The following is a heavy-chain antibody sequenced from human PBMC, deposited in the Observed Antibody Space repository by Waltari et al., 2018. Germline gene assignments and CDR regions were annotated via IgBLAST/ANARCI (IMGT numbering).Heavy chain of an antibody. J-gene: IGHJ4*02. CDR1: GFPVSSTH. V-gene: IGHV3-66*02. Sequence: DVQLAESGGGLVHPGGSLSLSCAASGFPVSSTHMSWVRQSPGKGLEWVSVMYPPGSSYNADAVEGRFSISRDISQNTVHLQMNNLRLEDTAIYYCARARDEHTAMVFFDLWGQGTVVTVSS. D-gene: IGHD5-18*01. CDR3: ARARDEHTAMVFFDL. CDR2: MYPPGSS.